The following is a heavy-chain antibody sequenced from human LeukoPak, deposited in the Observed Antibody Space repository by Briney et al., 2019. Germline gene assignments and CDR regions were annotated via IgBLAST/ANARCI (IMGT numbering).Heavy chain of an antibody. V-gene: IGHV1-69*05. J-gene: IGHJ4*02. CDR1: GYTFTSYA. CDR3: ATLAVAGDYYFDY. D-gene: IGHD6-19*01. Sequence: LAASVKVSCKASGYTFTSYAISWVRQAPGQGLEWMGGIIPIFGTANYAQKFQGRVTITTDESTSTAYMELSSLRSEDTAVYYCATLAVAGDYYFDYWGQGTLVTVSS. CDR2: IIPIFGTA.